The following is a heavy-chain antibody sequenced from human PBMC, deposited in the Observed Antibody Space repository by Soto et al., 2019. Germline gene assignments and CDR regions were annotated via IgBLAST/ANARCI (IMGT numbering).Heavy chain of an antibody. CDR1: GGSFSGYY. V-gene: IGHV4-34*01. D-gene: IGHD4-17*01. Sequence: PSETLSLTCAVYGGSFSGYYWSWIRQPPGKGLEWIGEINHSGSTHYNPSLKSRVTITVDTSKNQFSLKLSSVTAADTAVYYCARGLRSSYYYYAMDVWGQGTTVT. J-gene: IGHJ6*02. CDR2: INHSGST. CDR3: ARGLRSSYYYYAMDV.